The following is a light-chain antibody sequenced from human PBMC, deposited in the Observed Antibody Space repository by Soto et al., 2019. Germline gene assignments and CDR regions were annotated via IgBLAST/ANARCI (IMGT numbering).Light chain of an antibody. V-gene: IGKV3-20*01. CDR2: DTV. CDR3: QQYGRSLWT. CDR1: QSLTSND. Sequence: EIVLTQSPVTLPLSPGERATLSCRASQSLTSNDLAWYQQSPGQAPRLLIFDTVRRVTDVPDRFSGSGCGTDFTLTISRLEPEDFAVYFCQQYGRSLWTFGQGPKVDIK. J-gene: IGKJ1*01.